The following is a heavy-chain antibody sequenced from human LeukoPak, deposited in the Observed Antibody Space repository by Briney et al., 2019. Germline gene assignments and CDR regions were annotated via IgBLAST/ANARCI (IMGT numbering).Heavy chain of an antibody. CDR2: IKQDGSEK. V-gene: IGHV3-7*01. Sequence: SGGSLRLSGAASGFTFTTYWMTWVRQAPGKGLEWVANIKQDGSEKYYVDSVKGRFTISRDNAKNSLYLQMNSLRAEDTAVYYCARQRVVDSWGQGTLVTVSS. CDR1: GFTFTTYW. J-gene: IGHJ4*02. CDR3: ARQRVVDS. D-gene: IGHD3-22*01.